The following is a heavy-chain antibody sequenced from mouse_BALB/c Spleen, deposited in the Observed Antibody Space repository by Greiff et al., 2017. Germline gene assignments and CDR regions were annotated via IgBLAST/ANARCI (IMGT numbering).Heavy chain of an antibody. CDR2: ISSGGGST. CDR3: ARHPGQGYFDY. V-gene: IGHV5-12-1*01. Sequence: EVQGVESGGGLVKPGGSLKLSCAASGFAFSSYDMSWVRQTPEKRLEWVAYISSGGGSTYYPDTVKGRFTISRDNAKNTLYLQMSSLKSEDTAMYYCARHPGQGYFDYWAQGTTLTVSS. J-gene: IGHJ2*01. CDR1: GFAFSSYD.